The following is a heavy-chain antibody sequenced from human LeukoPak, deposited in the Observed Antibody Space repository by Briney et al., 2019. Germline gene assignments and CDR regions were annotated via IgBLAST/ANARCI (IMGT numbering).Heavy chain of an antibody. CDR3: ARQFYGSGSFSEYFQH. Sequence: SVKVSCRASGGTFSSYAISWVRQAPGQGLEWMGRIIPIFGTANYAQKFQGRVTITTDESTSTAYMELSSLRSEDTAVYYCARQFYGSGSFSEYFQHWGQGTLVTVSS. V-gene: IGHV1-69*05. J-gene: IGHJ1*01. CDR2: IIPIFGTA. D-gene: IGHD3-10*01. CDR1: GGTFSSYA.